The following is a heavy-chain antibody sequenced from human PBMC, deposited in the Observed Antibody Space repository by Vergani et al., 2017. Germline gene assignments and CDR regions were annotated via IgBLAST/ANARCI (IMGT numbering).Heavy chain of an antibody. J-gene: IGHJ4*02. V-gene: IGHV4-34*01. CDR2: INHSGST. D-gene: IGHD6-19*01. CDR3: ARHEGFSGFDY. CDR1: GGSFSGYY. Sequence: QVQLQQWGAGLLKPSETLSLTCAVYGGSFSGYYWSWIRQPPGKGLEWIGEINHSGSTNYNPSLKSRVTISVDTSKNQFSLKLSSVTAADTAVYYCARHEGFSGFDYWGQGTLVTVSS.